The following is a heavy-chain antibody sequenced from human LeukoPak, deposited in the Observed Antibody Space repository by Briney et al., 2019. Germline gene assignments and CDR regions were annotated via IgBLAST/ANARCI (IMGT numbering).Heavy chain of an antibody. CDR1: GYTFTNFG. CDR2: ISAYSGST. V-gene: IGHV1-18*01. CDR3: ARDIATVVHQD. J-gene: IGHJ4*02. Sequence: GASVKVSCKASGYTFTNFGITWVRHAPGQGLEWMGWISAYSGSTNYVQKFQGRVTMATDTSTSTAYMELRSLRSDDTAVYYCARDIATVVHQDWGQGTLVTVSS. D-gene: IGHD2-2*01.